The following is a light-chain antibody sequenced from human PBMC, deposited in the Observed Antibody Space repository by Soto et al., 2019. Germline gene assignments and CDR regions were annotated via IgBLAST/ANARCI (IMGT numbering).Light chain of an antibody. CDR1: QGISSY. Sequence: AIRMTQSPSSFSASTGDRVTITCRASQGISSYLAWYQQKPGKAPKLLIYAASTLQSGVPSRFSGSGSGTDFTLTISCLQSEDFATYYGQQYYSYPPGFGGGTKVEIK. CDR2: AAS. V-gene: IGKV1-8*01. J-gene: IGKJ4*01. CDR3: QQYYSYPPG.